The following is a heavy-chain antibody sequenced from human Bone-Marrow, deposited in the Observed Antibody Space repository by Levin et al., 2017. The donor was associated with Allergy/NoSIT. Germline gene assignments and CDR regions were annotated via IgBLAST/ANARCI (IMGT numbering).Heavy chain of an antibody. V-gene: IGHV4-59*01. Sequence: PSETLSLTCTVSGGSMRNYFWSWIRQPPGKGLEWIGFIFYSGTTNYNPSLKSRVTISLDTSKNQFSLKLTSVTAADTAIYYCAREGRQQQPYGMDVWGQGTTVSVSS. CDR2: IFYSGTT. J-gene: IGHJ6*02. CDR1: GGSMRNYF. D-gene: IGHD6-13*01. CDR3: AREGRQQQPYGMDV.